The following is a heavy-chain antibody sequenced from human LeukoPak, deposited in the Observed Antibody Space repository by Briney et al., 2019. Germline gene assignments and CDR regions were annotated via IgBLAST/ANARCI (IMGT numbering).Heavy chain of an antibody. CDR3: ARGVYIAAAQYAY. V-gene: IGHV4-34*01. J-gene: IGHJ4*02. CDR2: INHSGST. Sequence: GSLRLSCAASGFTFSSYAMHWIRQPPGKGLEWIGEINHSGSTNYNPSLKSRVTISVDTSKNQFSLKLSSVTTADTAVYYCARGVYIAAAQYAYWGQGTLVTVSS. CDR1: GFTFSSYA. D-gene: IGHD6-13*01.